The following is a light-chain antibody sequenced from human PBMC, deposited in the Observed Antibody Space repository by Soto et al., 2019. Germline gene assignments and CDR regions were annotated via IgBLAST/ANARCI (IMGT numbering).Light chain of an antibody. CDR2: AAS. CDR3: QKYDSAPLT. CDR1: QGISNY. J-gene: IGKJ1*01. Sequence: DIQMTQSPSSLSASVGDRVTITCRASQGISNYLAWYQQKPGKVPKVLIFAASAMQSGVPTRFSGSGSGTDFTLTISSLQPEDVANYYCQKYDSAPLTFGQGTKVEIK. V-gene: IGKV1-27*01.